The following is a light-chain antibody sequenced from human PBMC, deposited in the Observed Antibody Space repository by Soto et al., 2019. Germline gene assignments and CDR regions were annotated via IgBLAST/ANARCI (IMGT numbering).Light chain of an antibody. CDR1: QSVLYSSNNKNY. CDR3: QQYYSPPPT. CDR2: WAS. J-gene: IGKJ1*01. Sequence: DIVMTQSPDSLAVPLGERATINCKSSQSVLYSSNNKNYLAWYQQKPGQPPKLLIYWASTRESGVPDRFSGSGSGTDFILTIGSLQAEDVADYYCQQYYSPPPTFGQGTKVEIK. V-gene: IGKV4-1*01.